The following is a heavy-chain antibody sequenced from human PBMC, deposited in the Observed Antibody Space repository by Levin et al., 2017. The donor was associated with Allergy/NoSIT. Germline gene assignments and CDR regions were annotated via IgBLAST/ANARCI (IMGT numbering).Heavy chain of an antibody. CDR1: GFTFSSYW. Sequence: PGGSLRLSCAASGFTFSSYWMSWVRQAPGKGLEWVANIKQDGSAKYYMDSVKGRFTISRDNAENSLYLQMNSLRAEDTAVYYCASGYNNHANWFDPWGQGTLVTVSS. V-gene: IGHV3-7*03. CDR2: IKQDGSAK. CDR3: ASGYNNHANWFDP. D-gene: IGHD5-18*01. J-gene: IGHJ5*02.